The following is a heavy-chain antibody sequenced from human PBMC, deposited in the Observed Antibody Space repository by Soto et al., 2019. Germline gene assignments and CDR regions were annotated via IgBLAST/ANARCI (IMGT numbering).Heavy chain of an antibody. Sequence: AVSRTCIVSGGSISSDGYYWSWIRQHPGKGLEWIGYIYYSGSTYYNPSLKSRVTISVDTSKNQFSLKLSSVTAADTAVYYCARTPLMDYYSSMDVWGKGPQVTVSS. J-gene: IGHJ6*03. CDR2: IYYSGST. V-gene: IGHV4-31*03. CDR3: ARTPLMDYYSSMDV. D-gene: IGHD2-8*01. CDR1: GGSISSDGYY.